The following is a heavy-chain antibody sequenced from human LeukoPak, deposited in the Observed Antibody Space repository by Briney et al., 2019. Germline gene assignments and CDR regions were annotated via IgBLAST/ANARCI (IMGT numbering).Heavy chain of an antibody. J-gene: IGHJ4*02. Sequence: GGSLRLSCAASGFTFSSYWMHGVRQAPGKGLVWVARINPDGSSPIYADSVKGRFTISRDNAGNTLFLQMSSLRADDTAVYYCVKDLRGPYDYWGQGTLVTVSS. CDR1: GFTFSSYW. D-gene: IGHD5/OR15-5a*01. CDR3: VKDLRGPYDY. V-gene: IGHV3-74*01. CDR2: INPDGSSP.